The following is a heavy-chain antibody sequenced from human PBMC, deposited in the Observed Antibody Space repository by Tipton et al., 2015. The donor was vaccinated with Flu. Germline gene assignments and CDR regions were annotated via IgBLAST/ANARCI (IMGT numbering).Heavy chain of an antibody. D-gene: IGHD3-9*01. V-gene: IGHV1-69*01. CDR1: GGTFSSYA. CDR2: IIPIFGTA. J-gene: IGHJ3*02. CDR3: ARGQNDILTGHIWGDAFDI. Sequence: QVQLVQSGPEVKKPGSSVKVSCKASGGTFSSYAISWVRQAPGQGLEWMGGIIPIFGTANYAQKFQGRVTITADESTSTAYMELSSLRSEDTAVYYCARGQNDILTGHIWGDAFDIWGQGTMVTVSS.